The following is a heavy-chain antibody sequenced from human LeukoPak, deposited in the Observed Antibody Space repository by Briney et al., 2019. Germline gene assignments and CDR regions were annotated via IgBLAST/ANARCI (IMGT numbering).Heavy chain of an antibody. CDR3: ARGVGYCSGDSCSNWFDP. CDR2: INHSGST. D-gene: IGHD2-15*01. V-gene: IGHV4-34*01. Sequence: SETLSLTCAVYGGSFSGYYWSWIRQPPGKGLEWIGEINHSGSTNYNPSLKSRVTISVDTSKNQFSLKLSSVTAADTAVYYCARGVGYCSGDSCSNWFDPWGQGTLVTVSS. CDR1: GGSFSGYY. J-gene: IGHJ5*02.